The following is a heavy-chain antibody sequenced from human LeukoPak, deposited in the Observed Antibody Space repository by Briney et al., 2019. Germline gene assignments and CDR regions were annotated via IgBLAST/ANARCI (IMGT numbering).Heavy chain of an antibody. CDR1: GFTFSSYW. Sequence: QSGGSLRLSCAASGFTFSSYWMHWVRHAPGKGLVWVSRINSDGSGTTYADSVRGRFTISRDNAKNTLYLQMNSLRAEDTAVCYCARDLYYGMDVWGQGTTVTVFS. V-gene: IGHV3-74*01. CDR3: ARDLYYGMDV. J-gene: IGHJ6*02. CDR2: INSDGSGT.